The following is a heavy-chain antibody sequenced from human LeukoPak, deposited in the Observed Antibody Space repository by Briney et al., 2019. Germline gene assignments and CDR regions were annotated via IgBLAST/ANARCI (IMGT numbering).Heavy chain of an antibody. CDR3: ARDNPAGY. CDR2: IYYSGST. V-gene: IGHV4-30-4*08. D-gene: IGHD1-14*01. J-gene: IGHJ4*02. CDR1: GGSISSGDYY. Sequence: PSETLSLTCTVSGGSISSGDYYWSWIRQPPGKGLEWIGYIYYSGSTYYNPSLKSRVTISVDTSKNQFSLKPSSVTAADTTVYYCARDNPAGYWGQGTLVTVSS.